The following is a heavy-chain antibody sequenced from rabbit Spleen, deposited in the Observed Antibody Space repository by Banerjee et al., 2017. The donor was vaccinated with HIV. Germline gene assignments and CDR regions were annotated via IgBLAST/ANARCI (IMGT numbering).Heavy chain of an antibody. D-gene: IGHD7-1*01. CDR2: IYTGNVKT. CDR3: ARDDNTGNIDYKL. CDR1: GIDFSRYYD. V-gene: IGHV1S45*01. J-gene: IGHJ4*01. Sequence: QQQLEESGGGLVKPGGTLTLTCKASGIDFSRYYDMCWVRQAPGKGLEWIGCIYTGNVKTYYASWAKGRFTISKTSPTTVTLQMTSLTAADTATYFCARDDNTGNIDYKLWGPGTLVTVS.